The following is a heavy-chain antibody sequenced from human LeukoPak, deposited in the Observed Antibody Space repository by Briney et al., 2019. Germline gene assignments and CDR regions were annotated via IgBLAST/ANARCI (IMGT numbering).Heavy chain of an antibody. V-gene: IGHV3-74*01. CDR3: ARAGLGFDY. CDR2: INGDGSTT. D-gene: IGHD3-16*01. J-gene: IGHJ4*02. CDR1: GFTFSSYW. Sequence: GGSLRLSCAASGFTFSSYWIHWVRQAPGEGLVRVSRINGDGSTTSYTDSVEGRFTISRDNAKNTMYLQMNSLRAEDTAVYYCARAGLGFDYWGQGTLVTVSS.